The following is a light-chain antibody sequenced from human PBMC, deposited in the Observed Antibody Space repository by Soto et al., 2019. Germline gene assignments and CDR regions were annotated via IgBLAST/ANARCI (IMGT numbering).Light chain of an antibody. CDR1: QSVSSN. J-gene: IGKJ2*01. CDR3: QQYNNWPPYT. CDR2: GAS. V-gene: IGKV3-15*01. Sequence: IVLTQSPATLSVSPGERATLSCRASQSVSSNLAWYQQKPGQAPRLVIYGASTRATSIPARFSGSGSGTEFTLTISSLQPEDFAVYYCQQYNNWPPYTFGQGTKVDIK.